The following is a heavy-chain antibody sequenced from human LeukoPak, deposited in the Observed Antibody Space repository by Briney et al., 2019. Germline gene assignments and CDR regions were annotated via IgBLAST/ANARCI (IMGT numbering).Heavy chain of an antibody. CDR3: ARPPRRYYYDSSGYYDY. J-gene: IGHJ4*02. Sequence: ASETLSLTCAAYGGSFSGYYWSWIRQPPGKGLEWIGEINHSGSTNYNPSLKSRVTISVDTSKNQFSLKLSSVTAADTAVYYCARPPRRYYYDSSGYYDYWGQGTLVTVSS. CDR1: GGSFSGYY. CDR2: INHSGST. D-gene: IGHD3-22*01. V-gene: IGHV4-34*01.